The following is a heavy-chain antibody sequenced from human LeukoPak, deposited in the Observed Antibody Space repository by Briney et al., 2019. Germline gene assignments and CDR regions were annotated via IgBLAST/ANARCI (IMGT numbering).Heavy chain of an antibody. V-gene: IGHV3-53*01. J-gene: IGHJ4*02. D-gene: IGHD5-18*01. Sequence: GGSLRLSCAASGFTFSSTYMNWVRQAPGKGLEWVSVIYSGGSTNYADSVKGRFTISRDNSKNTLYLQMNSLRAEDTAVYYCIYGYTLDFWGQGTLVTVSS. CDR3: IYGYTLDF. CDR1: GFTFSSTY. CDR2: IYSGGST.